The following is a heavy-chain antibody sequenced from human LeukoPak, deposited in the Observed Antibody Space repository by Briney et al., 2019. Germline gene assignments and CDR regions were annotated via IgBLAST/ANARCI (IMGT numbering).Heavy chain of an antibody. D-gene: IGHD2-15*01. CDR1: GGSVSNYY. CDR2: IYYSGST. CDR3: ASAPVYCSGGSCYSEDAFDI. J-gene: IGHJ3*02. Sequence: SETLSLTCSVSGGSVSNYYWSWIRQPPGKGLEWIGYIYYSGSTNYNPSLKSRVTISVDTSKNQFSLKLNSVTAADTAVYYCASAPVYCSGGSCYSEDAFDIWGQGTMVTVSS. V-gene: IGHV4-59*02.